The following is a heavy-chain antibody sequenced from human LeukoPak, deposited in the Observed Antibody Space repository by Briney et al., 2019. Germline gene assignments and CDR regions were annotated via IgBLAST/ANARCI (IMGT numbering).Heavy chain of an antibody. V-gene: IGHV3-23*01. D-gene: IGHD5-18*01. CDR3: ASIYSYGQVDY. J-gene: IGHJ4*02. Sequence: GGSLRLSCAASGFTFSSYAMSGVRQAPGKGLEWVSAISGSGGSTYYADSMKGRFTISRDNSKNTLYLQMSSLRAEDTAVYYCASIYSYGQVDYWGQGTLVTVSS. CDR2: ISGSGGST. CDR1: GFTFSSYA.